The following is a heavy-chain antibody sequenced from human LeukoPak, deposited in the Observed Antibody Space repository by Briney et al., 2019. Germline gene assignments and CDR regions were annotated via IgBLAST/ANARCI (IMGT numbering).Heavy chain of an antibody. V-gene: IGHV4-59*01. CDR1: GGSISSYY. CDR3: ARVVGNYYDSSGYYPYYFDY. CDR2: IYYSGST. J-gene: IGHJ4*02. Sequence: PSETLSLTCTVSGGSISSYYWSWIRQPPGKGLEWIGYIYYSGSTNYNPSLKSRVTISVDTSKTQFSLKLSSVTAADTAVYYCARVVGNYYDSSGYYPYYFDYWGQGTLVTVSS. D-gene: IGHD3-22*01.